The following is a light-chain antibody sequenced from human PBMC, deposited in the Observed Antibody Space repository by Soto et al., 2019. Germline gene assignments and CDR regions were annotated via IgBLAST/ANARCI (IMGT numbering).Light chain of an antibody. CDR3: QQYGSSPYT. CDR1: QRVSSSY. J-gene: IGKJ2*01. V-gene: IGKV3-20*01. Sequence: EIVLTQSPGTLSLSPGERATLSCRASQRVSSSYLAWYQQRPGQAPSLLIYGASNRATGIPDRFSGSGSGTDFTLTISRLEPEDIAVYYCQQYGSSPYTFGKGTKLEIK. CDR2: GAS.